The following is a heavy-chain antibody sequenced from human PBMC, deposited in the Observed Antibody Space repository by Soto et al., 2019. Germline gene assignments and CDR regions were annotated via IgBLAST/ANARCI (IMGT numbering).Heavy chain of an antibody. CDR3: AKDWGGEGYNSASTVDY. D-gene: IGHD5-12*01. Sequence: QVELVESGGGVVQPGRSLRLSCTASGFTFSVFGMHWVRQAPGKGLEWVAVISYAGTNKYYADSVKGRFTISRDDSKNTLYLQMNSLRVEDTAVYYFAKDWGGEGYNSASTVDYWGQGTLVTVSS. CDR2: ISYAGTNK. V-gene: IGHV3-30*18. J-gene: IGHJ4*02. CDR1: GFTFSVFG.